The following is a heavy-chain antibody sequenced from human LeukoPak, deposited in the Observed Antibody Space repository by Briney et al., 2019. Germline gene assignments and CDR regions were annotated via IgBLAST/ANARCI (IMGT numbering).Heavy chain of an antibody. V-gene: IGHV4-4*02. CDR2: IYHSGST. CDR3: ARNPNYYDSSGYSDPFDY. CDR1: GGSISSSNW. D-gene: IGHD3-22*01. Sequence: SETLSLTCAVSGGSISSSNWWSWVRPPPGKGLEWIGEIYHSGSTNYNPSLKSRVTISVDKSKNQFSLKLSSVTAADTAVYYCARNPNYYDSSGYSDPFDYWGQGTLVTVSS. J-gene: IGHJ4*02.